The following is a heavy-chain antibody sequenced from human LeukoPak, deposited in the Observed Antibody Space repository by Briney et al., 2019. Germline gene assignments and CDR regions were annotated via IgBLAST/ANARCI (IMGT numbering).Heavy chain of an antibody. D-gene: IGHD2-21*01. Sequence: GGSLRLSCAASGFPFSTYPIPWVRQAPGKGLEWVSYIVTGGHTYYAASVRGRFTISRENSRNTGYLQMNSLRDEDTAIYYCAKGGVAEVGSTDAWGQGTLVTVSA. J-gene: IGHJ5*02. CDR1: GFPFSTYP. V-gene: IGHV3-23*01. CDR2: IVTGGHT. CDR3: AKGGVAEVGSTDA.